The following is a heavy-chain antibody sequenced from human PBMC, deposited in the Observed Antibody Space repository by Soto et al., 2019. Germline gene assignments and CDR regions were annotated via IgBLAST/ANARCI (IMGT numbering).Heavy chain of an antibody. CDR1: GLTFSSYS. Sequence: EVQLVESGGGLVKPGGSLRLSCAASGLTFSSYSMNSVRQAPRKGLEWVSSISSSSSYIYYADSVKGRFTISRDNAKNSLYLQMNSLRAEDTAVYYCAREVLGYCSGGSCLDWYFDLWGRGTLVTVSS. CDR3: AREVLGYCSGGSCLDWYFDL. D-gene: IGHD2-15*01. J-gene: IGHJ2*01. CDR2: ISSSSSYI. V-gene: IGHV3-21*01.